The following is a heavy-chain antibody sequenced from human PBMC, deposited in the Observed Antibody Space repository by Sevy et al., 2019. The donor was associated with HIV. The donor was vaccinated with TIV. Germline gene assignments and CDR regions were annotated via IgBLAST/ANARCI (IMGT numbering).Heavy chain of an antibody. CDR2: IYHTGST. V-gene: IGHV4-30-2*01. CDR3: ARGGYDSSGYYGGEYFQH. Sequence: SETLSRTCAVSGDSISSGGYSWSWIRQPPGKGLEWIGYIYHTGSTYYNPSLKSRVTISVDRSKNQFSLKLSSVTAADTAVYYCARGGYDSSGYYGGEYFQHWGHGTLVTVSS. J-gene: IGHJ1*01. CDR1: GDSISSGGYS. D-gene: IGHD3-22*01.